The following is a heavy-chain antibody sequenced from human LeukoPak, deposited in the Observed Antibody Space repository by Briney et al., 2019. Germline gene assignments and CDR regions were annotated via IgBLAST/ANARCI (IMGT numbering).Heavy chain of an antibody. V-gene: IGHV4-59*08. CDR3: ARRYCSGGGSCYSAFNI. D-gene: IGHD2-15*01. Sequence: KPSETLSLTCTVSGGSISSYYWSWIRQPPGKGLEWIGYIYYSGSTNYNPSLKSRVTISVDTSKNQFSLKLSSVTAADTAVYYCARRYCSGGGSCYSAFNIWGQGTMVTVSS. J-gene: IGHJ3*02. CDR2: IYYSGST. CDR1: GGSISSYY.